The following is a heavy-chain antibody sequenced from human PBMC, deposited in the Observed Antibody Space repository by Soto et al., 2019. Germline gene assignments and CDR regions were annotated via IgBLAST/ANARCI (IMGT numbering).Heavy chain of an antibody. Sequence: QVQLQQWGAGLLKPSETLSLTCAVYGGSFSGYYWSWIRQPPGKGLEWIGEINHSGSTNYNPSLKSRVTISVDTSKNQFSLKLSSVTAADTAVYYCARKPSSGFGVVISTIPNDAFDIWGQGTMVTVSS. J-gene: IGHJ3*02. D-gene: IGHD3-3*01. CDR3: ARKPSSGFGVVISTIPNDAFDI. CDR2: INHSGST. V-gene: IGHV4-34*01. CDR1: GGSFSGYY.